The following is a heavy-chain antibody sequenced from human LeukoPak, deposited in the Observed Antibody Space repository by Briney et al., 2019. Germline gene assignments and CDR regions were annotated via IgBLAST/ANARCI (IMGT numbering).Heavy chain of an antibody. D-gene: IGHD1-26*01. Sequence: GGSLRLSCAASGFTFNTYTMNWIRQAPGKGLEWVSSISSGSGYIYYADSVKGRFTISRDNAKNSLYLQMNSLRAEDTAVYYCARSPWDSRLYMDVWGKGTTVTVSS. CDR2: ISSGSGYI. J-gene: IGHJ6*03. CDR1: GFTFNTYT. V-gene: IGHV3-21*01. CDR3: ARSPWDSRLYMDV.